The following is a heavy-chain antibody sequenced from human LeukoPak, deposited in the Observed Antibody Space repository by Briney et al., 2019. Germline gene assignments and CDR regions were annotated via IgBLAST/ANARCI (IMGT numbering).Heavy chain of an antibody. CDR1: GGSISSYY. V-gene: IGHV4-59*12. J-gene: IGHJ4*02. CDR3: AIRIAVASPYYFDY. CDR2: ISYSGVT. Sequence: SETLSLTCTFSGGSISSYYRSWIRQPPGKGLEWIGFISYSGVTNYNPSLKSRVTISLDTSKNQFSLRLTSVTAAYTAVYYCAIRIAVASPYYFDYWGRGTLVTVSS. D-gene: IGHD6-19*01.